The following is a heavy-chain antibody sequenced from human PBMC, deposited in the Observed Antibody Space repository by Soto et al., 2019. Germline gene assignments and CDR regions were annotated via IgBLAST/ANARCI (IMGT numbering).Heavy chain of an antibody. J-gene: IGHJ6*02. CDR2: INHSGST. CDR3: ARRGAPTVVSGEYYYYYGMDV. V-gene: IGHV4-34*01. D-gene: IGHD4-17*01. CDR1: GGSFSGYY. Sequence: LSLTCAVYGGSFSGYYWSWIRQPPGKGLEWIGEINHSGSTNYNPSLKSRVTISVDTSKNQFSLKLSSVTAADTAVYYCARRGAPTVVSGEYYYYYGMDVWGQGTTVTVSS.